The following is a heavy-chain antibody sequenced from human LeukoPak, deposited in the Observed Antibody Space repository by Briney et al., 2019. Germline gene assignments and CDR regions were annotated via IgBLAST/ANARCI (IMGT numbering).Heavy chain of an antibody. Sequence: SETLSLTCTVSGGSISSGGYYWSWIRQHPGNGLEWIGYIYYRGSTDYNPSLKSRFTMSVDTSKNQYSLKLSSVTAADTAVYSCASADYDMAFDIWGQGTMVTVSS. J-gene: IGHJ3*02. D-gene: IGHD3-9*01. CDR3: ASADYDMAFDI. CDR2: IYYRGST. CDR1: GGSISSGGYY. V-gene: IGHV4-31*03.